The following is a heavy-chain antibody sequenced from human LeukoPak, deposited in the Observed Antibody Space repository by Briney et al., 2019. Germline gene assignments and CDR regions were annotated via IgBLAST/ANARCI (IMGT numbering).Heavy chain of an antibody. CDR3: AKDLMRDRWFGES. Sequence: GGSLRLSCVASGFTFTGHSMHWVRQAPGKGLEWVAFIRFDGNDKFYADSVKGRFTISKDTSRNTLYLQMNSLRAEDTAVYYCAKDLMRDRWFGESWGQGTLVTVSS. D-gene: IGHD3-10*01. J-gene: IGHJ5*02. V-gene: IGHV3-30*02. CDR1: GFTFTGHS. CDR2: IRFDGNDK.